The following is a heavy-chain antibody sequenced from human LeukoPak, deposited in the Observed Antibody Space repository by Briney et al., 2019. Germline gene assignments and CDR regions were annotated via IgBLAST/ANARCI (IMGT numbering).Heavy chain of an antibody. CDR3: ARGGYSSGWYGIYYYMDV. Sequence: SETLSLTCTVSGGSISSYYWSWIRQPPGKGLEWIGYIYYSGSTNYNPSLKSRVTISVDTSKNQFSLKLSSVTAADTAVYYCARGGYSSGWYGIYYYMDVWGKGTTVTVSS. CDR2: IYYSGST. D-gene: IGHD6-19*01. CDR1: GGSISSYY. V-gene: IGHV4-59*01. J-gene: IGHJ6*03.